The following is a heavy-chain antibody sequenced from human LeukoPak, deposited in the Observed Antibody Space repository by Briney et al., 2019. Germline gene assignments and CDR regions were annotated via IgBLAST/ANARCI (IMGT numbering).Heavy chain of an antibody. CDR1: GFTVRNNY. V-gene: IGHV3-53*05. D-gene: IGHD3-22*01. CDR2: IYSGGST. CDR3: ARSLGPWGTVIPFDY. J-gene: IGHJ4*02. Sequence: GGSLRLSCAASGFTVRNNYMSWVRQAPGKGLEWVSVIYSGGSTYYADSVKGRFTISTDNSNNTLNLQMNSLRAEDTAVYYCARSLGPWGTVIPFDYWGQGTLVTVSS.